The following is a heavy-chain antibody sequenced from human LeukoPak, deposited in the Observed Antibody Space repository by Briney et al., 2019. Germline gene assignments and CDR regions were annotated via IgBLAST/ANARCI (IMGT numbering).Heavy chain of an antibody. D-gene: IGHD3-3*01. CDR2: IDSDGSST. J-gene: IGHJ3*02. Sequence: PGGSLRLYCAASGFTFSDYWMHWVRQAPGKGLVWVSRIDSDGSSTSNADSVRGRFTISRDNAKNTVYLQMNSLRAEDTAVFYCARGFTIFGVVNDAFDSWGQGTMVTVSS. CDR3: ARGFTIFGVVNDAFDS. CDR1: GFTFSDYW. V-gene: IGHV3-74*01.